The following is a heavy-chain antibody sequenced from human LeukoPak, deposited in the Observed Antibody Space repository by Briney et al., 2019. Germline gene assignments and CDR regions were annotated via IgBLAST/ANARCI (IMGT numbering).Heavy chain of an antibody. V-gene: IGHV3-13*04. D-gene: IGHD3-22*01. Sequence: GGSLRLSCAASGFTFSSYDMHWVRQATGKGLEWVSAIGTAGDTYYPGSVKGRFTISRENAKNSLYLQMNSLRAGDTAVYYCARGAVDYYYDSSGYYADAFDIRGQGTMVTVSS. CDR3: ARGAVDYYYDSSGYYADAFDI. CDR2: IGTAGDT. CDR1: GFTFSSYD. J-gene: IGHJ3*02.